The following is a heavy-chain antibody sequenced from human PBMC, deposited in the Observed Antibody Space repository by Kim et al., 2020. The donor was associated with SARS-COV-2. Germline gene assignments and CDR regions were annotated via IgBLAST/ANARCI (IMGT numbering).Heavy chain of an antibody. D-gene: IGHD5-12*01. CDR2: ISSGYSYI. CDR1: GFTFSSYS. Sequence: GGSLRLSCAASGFTFSSYSMNWVRQAPGKGLEWVASISSGYSYIYYADSVKGRFTISRDNTKNSMYLQMNRLRAEDTAVYYCARGRGFSGPPGYWGQGTLVTVSS. V-gene: IGHV3-21*01. CDR3: ARGRGFSGPPGY. J-gene: IGHJ4*02.